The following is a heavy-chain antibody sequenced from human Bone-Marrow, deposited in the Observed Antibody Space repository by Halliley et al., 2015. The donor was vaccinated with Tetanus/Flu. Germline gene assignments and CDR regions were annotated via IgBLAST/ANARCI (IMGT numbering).Heavy chain of an antibody. CDR2: IKEGGSET. CDR1: GFDVTYYW. V-gene: IGHV3-7*01. D-gene: IGHD3-22*01. Sequence: QLVQSGGGLVQPGGSLRLSCAASGFDVTYYWMTWVRQAPGKRLEWVAKIKEGGSETEYVDSVKGRFIISRDNAKNSLYLQMNNLGVEDIAVYHFAVYYYDSCSHYGYVDLWGPGTMVTFSS. J-gene: IGHJ3*01. CDR3: AVYYYDSCSHYGYVDL.